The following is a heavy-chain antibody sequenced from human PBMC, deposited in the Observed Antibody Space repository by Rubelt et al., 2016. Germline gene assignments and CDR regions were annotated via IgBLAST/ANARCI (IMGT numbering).Heavy chain of an antibody. D-gene: IGHD4-17*01. V-gene: IGHV3-23*01. J-gene: IGHJ4*02. Sequence: KRGEWVSAISGSGGSTYYADSVKGRFTISRDNSKNTLYLQMNSLRAEDTAVYYCARVEDDGPYGDYAHFDYWGQGTLVTVSS. CDR2: ISGSGGST. CDR3: ARVEDDGPYGDYAHFDY.